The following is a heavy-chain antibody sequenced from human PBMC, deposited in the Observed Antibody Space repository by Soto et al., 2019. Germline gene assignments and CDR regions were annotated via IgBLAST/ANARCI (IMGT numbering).Heavy chain of an antibody. J-gene: IGHJ6*03. V-gene: IGHV1-8*01. D-gene: IGHD5-18*01. CDR2: MNPNSGNT. Sequence: QVQLVQSGAEVKKPAASVKVSCKASGYTFTSYDINWVRQATGQGLEWMGWMNPNSGNTGYAQKFQGRVTMARNTSISTAYMGLSSLRSEDTAVYSCARVMGTAMVTTPYYYYYSIDVWGKGTTVTVSS. CDR3: ARVMGTAMVTTPYYYYYSIDV. CDR1: GYTFTSYD.